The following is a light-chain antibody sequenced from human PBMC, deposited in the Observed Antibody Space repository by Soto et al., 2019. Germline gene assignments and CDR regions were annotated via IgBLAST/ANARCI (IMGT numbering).Light chain of an antibody. J-gene: IGKJ1*01. V-gene: IGKV3-20*01. Sequence: EIVLTQSPGTLSLSPGERATLSCRASQSVSSRNLAWYQQKPGQAPRVLIFGASSRASGIPDRLSGSGSGTDFTLTISRLEPEDFAVYYCQYYGSPSWTFGRGTKVDIK. CDR3: QYYGSPSWT. CDR2: GAS. CDR1: QSVSSRN.